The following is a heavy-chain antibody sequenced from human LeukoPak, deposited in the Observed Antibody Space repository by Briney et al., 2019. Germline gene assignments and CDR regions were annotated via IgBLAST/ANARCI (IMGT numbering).Heavy chain of an antibody. CDR2: IYYSGNT. D-gene: IGHD1-1*01. CDR1: GGSISSYY. V-gene: IGHV4-59*08. Sequence: PSETLSLTCTVSGGSISSYYWSWIRQPPGKGLEYIGYIYYSGNTNSNPSLNSRVTISVDTSKNQFSLKLSSVTAADTAVYYCARRGSGASLGYYFDLWGRGTLVTVSS. CDR3: ARRGSGASLGYYFDL. J-gene: IGHJ2*01.